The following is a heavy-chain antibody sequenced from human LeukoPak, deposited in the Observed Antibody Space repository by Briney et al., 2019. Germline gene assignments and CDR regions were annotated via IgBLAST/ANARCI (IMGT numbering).Heavy chain of an antibody. J-gene: IGHJ5*02. CDR1: GGSISSGGYY. V-gene: IGHV4-31*03. Sequence: SETLSLTCTVSGGSISSGGYYWSWIRQHPGKGLEWIGYIYYSGSTYYNPSLKSRVTISVDTSKNQFSPKLSSVTAADTAVYYCARETPSNWFDPWGQGTLVTVSS. CDR2: IYYSGST. CDR3: ARETPSNWFDP.